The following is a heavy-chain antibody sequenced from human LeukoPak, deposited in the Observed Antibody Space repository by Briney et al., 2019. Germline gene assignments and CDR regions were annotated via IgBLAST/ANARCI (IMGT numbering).Heavy chain of an antibody. D-gene: IGHD3-9*01. CDR2: IIPLFDTA. CDR1: GGTFSSFA. CDR3: ARDLVGSHTGYSSGAWDY. Sequence: SVKVSCKASGGTFSSFAISWVRQAPGQGLEWMGGIIPLFDTADYAQKFQGRLTITADESTSTAYMELSSLRPEDTAVYYCARDLVGSHTGYSSGAWDYWGQGTLVTVSS. V-gene: IGHV1-69*13. J-gene: IGHJ4*02.